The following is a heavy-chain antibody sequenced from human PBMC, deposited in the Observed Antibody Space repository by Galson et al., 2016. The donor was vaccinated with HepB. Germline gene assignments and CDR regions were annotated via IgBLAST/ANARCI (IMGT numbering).Heavy chain of an antibody. D-gene: IGHD2-15*01. J-gene: IGHJ6*02. CDR1: GYSFTIDY. V-gene: IGHV1-46*01. Sequence: SVKVSCKASGYSFTIDYIHWVRQAPGQGLEWMGVINPSGGTTRYAQKFQGRVTMTRDTSTSTVYMDLSSRRSEDPAVYYCARELVEVSVCTSPAPRYYYYGMDVWGQETTVTVSS. CDR2: INPSGGTT. CDR3: ARELVEVSVCTSPAPRYYYYGMDV.